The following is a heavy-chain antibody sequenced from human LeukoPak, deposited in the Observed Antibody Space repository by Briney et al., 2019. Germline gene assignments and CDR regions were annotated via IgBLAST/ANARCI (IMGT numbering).Heavy chain of an antibody. D-gene: IGHD2-15*01. CDR3: ARDRVVGLGIDNAFDI. V-gene: IGHV1-69*13. CDR1: GGTFSSYA. Sequence: SVKVSCKASGGTFSSYAISWVRQAPGQGLEWMGGIIPVFGTANYAQKFQGRVTITADESTGTAYMELSSLRSEDTAVYYCARDRVVGLGIDNAFDIWGHGTMVTVSS. CDR2: IIPVFGTA. J-gene: IGHJ3*02.